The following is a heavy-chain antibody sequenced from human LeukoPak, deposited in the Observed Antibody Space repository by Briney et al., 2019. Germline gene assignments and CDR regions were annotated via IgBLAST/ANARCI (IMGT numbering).Heavy chain of an antibody. CDR2: IYYSGST. J-gene: IGHJ1*01. D-gene: IGHD3-10*01. Sequence: PSETLSLTCTVSGGSISSGGYYWSWIRQHPGKGLEWIGSIYYSGSTYYNPSLKSRVTISVDTSKNQFSLKLSSVTAADTAVYYCTRTSSYYASRPEYFQHWGQGTLVTVSS. CDR3: TRTSSYYASRPEYFQH. CDR1: GGSISSGGYY. V-gene: IGHV4-39*01.